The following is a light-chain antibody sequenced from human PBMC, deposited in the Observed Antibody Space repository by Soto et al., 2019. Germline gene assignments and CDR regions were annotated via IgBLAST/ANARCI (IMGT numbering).Light chain of an antibody. J-gene: IGKJ5*01. CDR2: DAS. Sequence: EIVLTQSPATLSLSPGERATLSCWASQSVRRYLAWYQQKPGQAPRLLIYDASTRATGIPARFSGSGSETDFTLTITSLEPEDFAVYYCQLRNNWPPITFGQGTRLEIK. V-gene: IGKV3-11*01. CDR3: QLRNNWPPIT. CDR1: QSVRRY.